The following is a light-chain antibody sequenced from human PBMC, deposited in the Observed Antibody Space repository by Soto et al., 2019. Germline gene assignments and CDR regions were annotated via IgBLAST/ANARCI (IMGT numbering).Light chain of an antibody. CDR1: SSDVGSGYNY. CDR3: SSYTTSSTTV. V-gene: IGLV2-14*01. CDR2: EVT. Sequence: QSVLTQPASVSGSPGQSITISCTGTSSDVGSGYNYVSWYQQHPGKAPKLMIYEVTNRPSGVSNRFSGSKSGNTASLTISGLQAEDEAAYYCSSYTTSSTTVFGGGTKVTVL. J-gene: IGLJ3*02.